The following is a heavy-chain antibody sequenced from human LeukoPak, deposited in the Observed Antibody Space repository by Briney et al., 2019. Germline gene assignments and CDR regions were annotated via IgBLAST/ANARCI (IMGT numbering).Heavy chain of an antibody. CDR1: GFTFSSYE. J-gene: IGHJ4*02. Sequence: GGSRRLACAASGFTFSSYEMNWVRQAPREWLEWVSYISSSGSTIYYADSVKGRFTISRDNAKNSLYLQMNSLRAEDTAVYYCARDAPVTDYWGQGTLVTVSS. CDR2: ISSSGSTI. CDR3: ARDAPVTDY. V-gene: IGHV3-48*03. D-gene: IGHD4-17*01.